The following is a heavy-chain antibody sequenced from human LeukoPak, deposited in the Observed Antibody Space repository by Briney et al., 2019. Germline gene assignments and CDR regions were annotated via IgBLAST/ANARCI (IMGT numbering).Heavy chain of an antibody. CDR2: IRSKANSYAT. D-gene: IGHD6-13*01. CDR1: GFTFSGSA. J-gene: IGHJ4*02. CDR3: TTRLAAADY. Sequence: GGSLRLSCAASGFTFSGSAMHWVRPASGKGLEWVGRIRSKANSYATAYAASVKGRFTISRDDSKNTAYLQMNSLKTEDTAVYYCTTRLAAADYWGQGTLVTVSS. V-gene: IGHV3-73*01.